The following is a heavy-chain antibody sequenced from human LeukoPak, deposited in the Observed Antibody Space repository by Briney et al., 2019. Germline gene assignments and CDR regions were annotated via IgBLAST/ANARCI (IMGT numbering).Heavy chain of an antibody. D-gene: IGHD3-22*01. J-gene: IGHJ4*02. CDR1: GYTFTSYY. Sequence: ASVKVSCKASGYTFTSYYMHWVRQAPGQGLEWMGIINPSGGSTSYAQKFQGRVTMTRDTSISTAYMELSRLRSDDTAVYYCARSSYYYDSSGYDPTFDYWGQGTLVTVSS. CDR2: INPSGGST. CDR3: ARSSYYYDSSGYDPTFDY. V-gene: IGHV1-46*01.